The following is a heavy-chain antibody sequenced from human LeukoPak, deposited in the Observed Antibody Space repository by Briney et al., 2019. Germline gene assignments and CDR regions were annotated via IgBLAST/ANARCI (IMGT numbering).Heavy chain of an antibody. CDR1: GYSFTSYW. D-gene: IGHD6-6*01. J-gene: IGHJ6*03. CDR2: IYPGDSDT. CDR3: ARHLELAARPGYYYYMDV. V-gene: IGHV5-51*01. Sequence: GESLKISCKGSGYSFTSYWIGWVRQMPGKGLEWMGIIYPGDSDTRYSPSFQGQVTISADKSISTAYLQWSSLKASDTAMYYCARHLELAARPGYYYYMDVWGKGTTVTVSS.